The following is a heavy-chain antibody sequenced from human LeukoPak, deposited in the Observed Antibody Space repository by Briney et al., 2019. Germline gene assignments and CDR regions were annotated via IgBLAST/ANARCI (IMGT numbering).Heavy chain of an antibody. CDR1: GGTFSSYA. CDR2: IIPIFGTA. D-gene: IGHD6-13*01. Sequence: SVKVSCKASGGTFSSYAISWVRQAPGQGLEWMGGIIPIFGTANYAQKFQGRVTVTADESTSAAYMELSSLRSEDTAVYYCARGYSIAAPSCDYWGQGTLVTVSS. CDR3: ARGYSIAAPSCDY. V-gene: IGHV1-69*13. J-gene: IGHJ4*02.